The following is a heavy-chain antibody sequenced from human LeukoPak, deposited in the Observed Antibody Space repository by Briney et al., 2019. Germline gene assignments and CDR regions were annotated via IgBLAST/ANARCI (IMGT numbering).Heavy chain of an antibody. CDR3: ARQDYGDHLFDY. CDR2: IYYSGST. Sequence: SETLSLTCTVSGVSINSYYWSWIRQPPGKGLEWIGYIYYSGSTNYNPSLKSRVTISVDTSKNQFSLNLRSVTAADTTVFYCARQDYGDHLFDYWGQGSLVTVSS. D-gene: IGHD4-17*01. V-gene: IGHV4-59*08. CDR1: GVSINSYY. J-gene: IGHJ4*02.